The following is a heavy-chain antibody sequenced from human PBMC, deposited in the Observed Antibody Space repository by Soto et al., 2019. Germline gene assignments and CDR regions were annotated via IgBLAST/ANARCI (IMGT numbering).Heavy chain of an antibody. CDR2: IFHTGST. J-gene: IGHJ5*02. V-gene: IGHV4-30-2*01. D-gene: IGHD2-2*02. CDR3: ARLGCNSTSCYTRWFDP. Sequence: PSETLSLTCAVSGGSISSGGYSWSWIRQPPGKGLEWIGNIFHTGSTYYNPSLKSRVTMSVDRSKNEFSLKLSSVTAADTAVYYCARLGCNSTSCYTRWFDPWGQGTLVTVSS. CDR1: GGSISSGGYS.